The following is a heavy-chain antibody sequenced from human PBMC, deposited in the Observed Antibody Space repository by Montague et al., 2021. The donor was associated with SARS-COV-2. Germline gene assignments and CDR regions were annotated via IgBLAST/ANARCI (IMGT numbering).Heavy chain of an antibody. Sequence: SLRLSCAASGFTFSSYAMHWVRQAPGKGLEWVAVISYDGSNKYYADSVKGRFTISRDNSKNTLYLQMNSLRAEDTAVYYCARDRSSPWIQLEDAFDIWGQGTMVTVSS. CDR1: GFTFSSYA. J-gene: IGHJ3*02. CDR3: ARDRSSPWIQLEDAFDI. CDR2: ISYDGSNK. V-gene: IGHV3-30-3*01. D-gene: IGHD5-18*01.